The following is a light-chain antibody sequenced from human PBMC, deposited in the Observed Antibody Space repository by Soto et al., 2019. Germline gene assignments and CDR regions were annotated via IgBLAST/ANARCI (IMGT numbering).Light chain of an antibody. CDR1: SSDVGGYNY. CDR3: SSYTSSSTLEV. V-gene: IGLV2-14*01. CDR2: EIS. Sequence: QSVLTQPASVSGSPGQSITISCTGTSSDVGGYNYVSWYQQHPGKAPKLMIYEISNRPSGLSNRFSGSKSGNTASLTISGLQDEDEADYYCSSYTSSSTLEVFGGGTKLTVL. J-gene: IGLJ3*02.